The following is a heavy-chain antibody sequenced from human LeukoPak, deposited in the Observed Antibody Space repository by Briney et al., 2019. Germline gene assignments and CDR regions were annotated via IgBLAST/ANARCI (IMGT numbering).Heavy chain of an antibody. CDR3: ARELSPRDGKGYYLDY. CDR1: GGSISSGSYY. Sequence: SETLSLTCTVSGGSISSGSYYWSWTRPPAGEALEWTERIYSNGSTNYNPSLKGRIPISVDTSKDQFSLKLSSVTAADTAMYYCARELSPRDGKGYYLDYWGQGTLVIGSS. V-gene: IGHV4-61*02. J-gene: IGHJ4*02. D-gene: IGHD2-21*02. CDR2: IYSNGST.